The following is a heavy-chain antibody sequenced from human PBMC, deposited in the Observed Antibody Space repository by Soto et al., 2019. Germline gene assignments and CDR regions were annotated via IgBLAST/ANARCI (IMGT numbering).Heavy chain of an antibody. V-gene: IGHV1-18*01. CDR1: GYTFSDYA. Sequence: QVQLVQSGGEVKKPGASVKVSCRASGYTFSDYAISWVRQAPGQGLEWMGWISASTRNTDQAQNFQGRVIMTLDTSTNPAYMELRSLRSDDTAVYYCVRCYCSVGSCYACWHFDLWGRGTLVTVSS. CDR3: VRCYCSVGSCYACWHFDL. D-gene: IGHD2-15*01. J-gene: IGHJ2*01. CDR2: ISASTRNT.